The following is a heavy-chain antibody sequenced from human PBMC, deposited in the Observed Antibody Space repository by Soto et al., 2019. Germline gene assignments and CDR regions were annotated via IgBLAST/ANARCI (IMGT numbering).Heavy chain of an antibody. D-gene: IGHD3-10*01. Sequence: ASVKVSCKASGYTFTGYYMHWVRQAPGQGLEWMGWINPNSGGTNYAQKFQGWVAMTRDTSISTAYMELSRLRSDDTAVYYCARGVLVRGVIMQPYYYYGMDVWGQGTTVTVS. CDR1: GYTFTGYY. CDR2: INPNSGGT. CDR3: ARGVLVRGVIMQPYYYYGMDV. V-gene: IGHV1-2*04. J-gene: IGHJ6*02.